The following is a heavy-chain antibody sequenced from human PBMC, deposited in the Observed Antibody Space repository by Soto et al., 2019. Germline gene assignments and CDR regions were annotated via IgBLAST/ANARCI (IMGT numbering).Heavy chain of an antibody. D-gene: IGHD3-16*01. CDR1: GFTVSRNY. Sequence: LILSCADSGFTVSRNYMSWFRQAPVKGLEWVSVIYSGGSTYYADSVKGRFTISRDNSKNTLYLQMNSLRAEDTAVYYCARGLGELRYYYYGMDVWGQGTTVTVSS. CDR3: ARGLGELRYYYYGMDV. J-gene: IGHJ6*01. CDR2: IYSGGST. V-gene: IGHV3-53*01.